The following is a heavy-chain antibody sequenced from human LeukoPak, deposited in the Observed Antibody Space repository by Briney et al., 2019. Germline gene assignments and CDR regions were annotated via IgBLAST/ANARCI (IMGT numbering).Heavy chain of an antibody. V-gene: IGHV4-59*11. J-gene: IGHJ5*02. CDR2: IHYSGST. CDR3: ARGGVVATINWFDP. Sequence: SETLSLTCSVSGASISSHYWSWIRQPPGKGLEWSGDIHYSGSTNYNPSLKSRVTISVDTSKNQFSLKLSSVTAADTAVYYCARGGVVATINWFDPWGQGTLVTVSS. D-gene: IGHD5-12*01. CDR1: GASISSHY.